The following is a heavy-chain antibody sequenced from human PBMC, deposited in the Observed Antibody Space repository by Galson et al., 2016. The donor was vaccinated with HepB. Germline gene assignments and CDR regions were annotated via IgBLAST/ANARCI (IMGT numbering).Heavy chain of an antibody. V-gene: IGHV3-30*04. CDR3: ARAVPGSGSYWDK. J-gene: IGHJ4*02. CDR2: TSYDGSYE. Sequence: SLRLSCAASGFTFSSYAMHWVRQAPGKGLEWVAVTSYDGSYESYAGAVKGRFTISRDNFKNTLYLHLNSLRAEETAVYYCARAVPGSGSYWDKWGQGTLVAVSS. D-gene: IGHD3-10*01. CDR1: GFTFSSYA.